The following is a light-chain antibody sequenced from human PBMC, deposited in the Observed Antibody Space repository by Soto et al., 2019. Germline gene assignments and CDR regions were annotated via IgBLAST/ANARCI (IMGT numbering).Light chain of an antibody. CDR3: QAXXXSIFYV. V-gene: IGLV3-1*01. Sequence: SYELTQPPSVSVSPGQTASITCSGDKLGDKFASWYQQRPGQSPVLVIYQDTKRPSGIPERFSGSSSGNTATLTIRGTQAMDEADYYCQAXXXSIFYVFGTGTKLTVL. J-gene: IGLJ1*01. CDR1: KLGDKF. CDR2: QDT.